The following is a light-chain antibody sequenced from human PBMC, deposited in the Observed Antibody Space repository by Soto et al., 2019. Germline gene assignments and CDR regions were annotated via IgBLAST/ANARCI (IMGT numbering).Light chain of an antibody. CDR1: QDLSND. CDR2: GAS. Sequence: DIQMTQSPSSLSASVGDRVTVTRQASQDLSNDLNWYQQKPGKAPKLLIYGASNLETGVPSRFSGSGSGTDCTFAISSLQPEDLATDYCQQYHDLPYTLGQGTKLDIE. V-gene: IGKV1-33*01. CDR3: QQYHDLPYT. J-gene: IGKJ2*01.